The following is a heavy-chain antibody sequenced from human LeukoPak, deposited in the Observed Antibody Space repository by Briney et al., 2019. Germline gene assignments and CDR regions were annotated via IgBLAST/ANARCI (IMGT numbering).Heavy chain of an antibody. Sequence: GGSLRHSCAASGLTFSNYGMSWVRQAPGKGLEWVSYISTSSSTIYYADSVKGRFTISRDNAKNSLYLQMNSLRAEDTAVYYCARTDRQYSGGTEDYWGQGTLVTVSS. CDR3: ARTDRQYSGGTEDY. CDR2: ISTSSSTI. D-gene: IGHD5-12*01. CDR1: GLTFSNYG. J-gene: IGHJ4*02. V-gene: IGHV3-48*04.